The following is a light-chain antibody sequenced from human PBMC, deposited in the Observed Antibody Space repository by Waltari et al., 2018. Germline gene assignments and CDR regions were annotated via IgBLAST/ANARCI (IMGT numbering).Light chain of an antibody. CDR1: QSVSTSS. Sequence: EIVLTQSPATLSLSPGERATLSCRASQSVSTSSLAWYQQKPGQAPRLLIYAASRRATGIPDRISGSGSETDFTLTLSSLEPEDFAVYYCQQHGSSPFTFGQGTKVEIK. J-gene: IGKJ2*01. V-gene: IGKV3-20*01. CDR2: AAS. CDR3: QQHGSSPFT.